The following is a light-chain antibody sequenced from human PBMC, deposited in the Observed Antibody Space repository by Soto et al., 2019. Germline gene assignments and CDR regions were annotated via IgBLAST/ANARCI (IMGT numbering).Light chain of an antibody. CDR3: QQRSNRLT. Sequence: EIVLTQSPATLSLSPGDRATLSCGASQSVTNNYLAWYQQKPGLAPRLLIYDASYRANGIPDRFSGSGSGTDFTLTISSLEPEDSAVYYCQQRSNRLTFGGGTKVDIK. J-gene: IGKJ4*01. V-gene: IGKV3D-20*01. CDR1: QSVTNNY. CDR2: DAS.